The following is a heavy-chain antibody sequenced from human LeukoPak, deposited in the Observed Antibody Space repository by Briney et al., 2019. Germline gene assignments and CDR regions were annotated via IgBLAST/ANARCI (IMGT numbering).Heavy chain of an antibody. Sequence: GGSLRLSCAASGFTVSSNYMSWVRQAPGKGLEWVSSISSSSSYIYYADSVKGRFTISRDNAKNSLYLQMNSLRAEDTAVYYCATANYYDSSGPGYWGQGTLVTVSS. CDR2: ISSSSSYI. CDR1: GFTVSSNY. D-gene: IGHD3-22*01. J-gene: IGHJ4*02. CDR3: ATANYYDSSGPGY. V-gene: IGHV3-21*01.